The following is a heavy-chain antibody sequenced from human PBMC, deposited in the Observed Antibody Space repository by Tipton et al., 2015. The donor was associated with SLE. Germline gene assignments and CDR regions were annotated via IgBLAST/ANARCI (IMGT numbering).Heavy chain of an antibody. CDR1: GFTFDDYA. J-gene: IGHJ6*03. CDR2: ISWNGGSI. CDR3: AKAGSWGGDYYYYMDV. V-gene: IGHV3-9*01. Sequence: SLRLSCAASGFTFDDYAMHWVRQAPGKGLEWVSGISWNGGSIGYADSVKGRFTISRDNAKNSLYLQMNSLRAEDTALYYCAKAGSWGGDYYYYMDVWGKGTTVTVSS. D-gene: IGHD3-10*01.